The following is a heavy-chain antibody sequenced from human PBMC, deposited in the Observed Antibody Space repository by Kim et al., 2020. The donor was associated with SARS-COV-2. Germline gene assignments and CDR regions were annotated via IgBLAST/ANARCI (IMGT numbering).Heavy chain of an antibody. CDR1: GGTFSSYA. D-gene: IGHD2-15*01. Sequence: SVKVSCKASGGTFSSYAISWVRQAPGQGLEWMGGIIPIFGTANYAQKFQGRVTITADESTSTAYMELSSLRSEDTAVYYCARDLVSVQGGMDVWGQGTTVTVSS. J-gene: IGHJ6*02. V-gene: IGHV1-69*13. CDR3: ARDLVSVQGGMDV. CDR2: IIPIFGTA.